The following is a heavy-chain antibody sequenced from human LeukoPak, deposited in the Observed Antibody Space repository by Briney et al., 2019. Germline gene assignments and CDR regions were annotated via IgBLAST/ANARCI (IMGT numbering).Heavy chain of an antibody. J-gene: IGHJ4*02. V-gene: IGHV1-2*02. CDR3: ARDGLPASYYYDSSGYYPPFDY. D-gene: IGHD3-22*01. CDR2: INPNSGGT. CDR1: GYTFTDYY. Sequence: ASVKVSCKASGYTFTDYYMHWVRQAPGQGLEWMGWINPNSGGTNYAQKFQGRVTMTRDTSISTAYMELSRLRSEDTAVYYCARDGLPASYYYDSSGYYPPFDYWGQGTLVTVSS.